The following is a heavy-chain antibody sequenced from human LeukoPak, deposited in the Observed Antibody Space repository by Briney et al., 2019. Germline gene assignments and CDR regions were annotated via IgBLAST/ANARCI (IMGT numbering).Heavy chain of an antibody. J-gene: IGHJ6*02. CDR3: ARGSGSYYEYYYGMDV. CDR2: TYYRSKWYN. CDR1: GDSVSINSAA. D-gene: IGHD1-26*01. Sequence: SQTLSLTCAISGDSVSINSAAWNWIRQSPSRGLEWLGRTYYRSKWYNDYAVSVKSRITINPDTSKNQFSLQLNSVTPEDTAVYYCARGSGSYYEYYYGMDVWGQGTTATVSS. V-gene: IGHV6-1*01.